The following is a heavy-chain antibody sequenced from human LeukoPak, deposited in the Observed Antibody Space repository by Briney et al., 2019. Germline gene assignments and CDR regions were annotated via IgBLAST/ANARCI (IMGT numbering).Heavy chain of an antibody. D-gene: IGHD6-6*01. CDR3: ARGAFDYISSSGEWMGDY. CDR1: GFTFSSHW. CDR2: IKKDVDEK. V-gene: IGHV3-7*01. J-gene: IGHJ4*02. Sequence: GGSLRLSCAASGFTFSSHWMTWIRQAPGKGLEWVASIKKDVDEKYYVDSVKGRFTISRDNAKNSLYLQMNNLRAEDTAVYYCARGAFDYISSSGEWMGDYWGQGTLVTVSS.